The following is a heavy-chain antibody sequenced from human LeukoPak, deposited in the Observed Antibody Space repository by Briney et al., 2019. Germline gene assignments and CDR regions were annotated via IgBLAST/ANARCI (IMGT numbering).Heavy chain of an antibody. CDR3: ARGRNSGFSLDY. CDR2: IWYDGNEE. V-gene: IGHV3-33*01. CDR1: GFSFNSYV. D-gene: IGHD3-22*01. J-gene: IGHJ4*02. Sequence: GGSLRLSCVAAGFSFNSYVMYWVRQAPGKGPEWVASIWYDGNEEFYADSVKGRFTISRDNSENTLHLQMNSLRAEDTAVYFCARGRNSGFSLDYWGQGTLVTVSS.